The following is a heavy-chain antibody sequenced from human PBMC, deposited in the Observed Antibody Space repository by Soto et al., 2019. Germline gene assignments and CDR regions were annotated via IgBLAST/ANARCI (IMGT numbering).Heavy chain of an antibody. CDR3: ARGDYGDCFDP. J-gene: IGHJ5*02. CDR2: ISSSSSTI. V-gene: IGHV3-48*02. Sequence: ESGGGLVQPGRSLRLSCVASGFILNSYSMNWVRQAPGKGLEWVSYISSSSSTIYYADSVKGRFSISRDNAKNSLFLQMNSLRDDDTAVYYCARGDYGDCFDPWGQGTLVTVSS. D-gene: IGHD4-17*01. CDR1: GFILNSYS.